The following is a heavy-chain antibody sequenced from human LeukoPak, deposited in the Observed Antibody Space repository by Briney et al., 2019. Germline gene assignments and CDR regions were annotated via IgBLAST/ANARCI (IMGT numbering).Heavy chain of an antibody. Sequence: PSETLSLTCTVSGGSISSYYWSWIRQPAGKGLEWIGRIYTSGSTNYNPSLKSRVTMSVDTSKNQFSLKLSSVTAADTAVYYCAREIAVAGYDAFDIWGQGTMVTVSS. J-gene: IGHJ3*02. V-gene: IGHV4-4*07. CDR2: IYTSGST. CDR1: GGSISSYY. D-gene: IGHD6-19*01. CDR3: AREIAVAGYDAFDI.